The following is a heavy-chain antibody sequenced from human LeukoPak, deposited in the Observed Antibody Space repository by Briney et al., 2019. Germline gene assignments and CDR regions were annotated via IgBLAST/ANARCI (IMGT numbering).Heavy chain of an antibody. Sequence: PGGSLRLSCAASGFTFSVYGMHWVRQGPGKGLEWVALISHDGGNKNYTDSVKGRFTISRDNSKNTVYLQMNSLRAEDTAVYYCPVVPAADYYYYYMDVWGKGTTVTVSS. CDR1: GFTFSVYG. CDR3: PVVPAADYYYYYMDV. V-gene: IGHV3-30*03. D-gene: IGHD2-2*01. CDR2: ISHDGGNK. J-gene: IGHJ6*03.